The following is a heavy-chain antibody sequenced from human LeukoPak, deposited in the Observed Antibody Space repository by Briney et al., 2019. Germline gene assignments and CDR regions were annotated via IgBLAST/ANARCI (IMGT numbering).Heavy chain of an antibody. J-gene: IGHJ5*02. CDR1: AYTLTELS. CDR2: FDPEDGET. V-gene: IGHV1-24*01. CDR3: ATAPYSSGSWFDP. Sequence: ASVKVSCEVSAYTLTELSMHWVRQSPGKGLEWMGGFDPEDGETIYAQKFQGRVTMTEDTSTDTAYMELSSLRSEDTAVYYCATAPYSSGSWFDPSGQGTLVTVSS. D-gene: IGHD6-25*01.